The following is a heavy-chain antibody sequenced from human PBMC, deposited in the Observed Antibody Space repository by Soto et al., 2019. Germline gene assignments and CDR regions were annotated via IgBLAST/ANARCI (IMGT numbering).Heavy chain of an antibody. D-gene: IGHD4-17*01. CDR3: ARETRGDYGDYVYYFDY. V-gene: IGHV4-59*01. CDR1: GGSISSYY. Sequence: QVQLQESGPGLVKPSETLSLTCTVSGGSISSYYWSWIRQPPGKGLEWIGYIYYSGSTNYNPSLKSRVSVSVDTSKTQFSLKLSSVTAADTAVYYCARETRGDYGDYVYYFDYWGQGTLVTVSS. J-gene: IGHJ4*02. CDR2: IYYSGST.